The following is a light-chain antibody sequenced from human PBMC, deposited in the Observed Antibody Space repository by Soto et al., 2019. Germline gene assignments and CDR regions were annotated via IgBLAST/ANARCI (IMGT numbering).Light chain of an antibody. CDR1: SSNIGAGYE. CDR3: SSYAGANRV. J-gene: IGLJ1*01. CDR2: GNS. V-gene: IGLV1-40*01. Sequence: QSVLTQPPSVSGAPGQRVTISCTGSSSNIGAGYEVHWYQQLPRTAPKLLIYGNSNRPSGVPDRFSGSKSGTSASLAITGLQAEDEADYYCSSYAGANRVFGTGTKVTVL.